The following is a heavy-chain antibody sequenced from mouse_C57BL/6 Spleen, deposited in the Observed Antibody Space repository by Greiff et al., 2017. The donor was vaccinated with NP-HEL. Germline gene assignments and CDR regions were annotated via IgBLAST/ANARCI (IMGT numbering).Heavy chain of an antibody. V-gene: IGHV2-2*01. J-gene: IGHJ4*01. CDR3: ARNGGDGDYAMDY. CDR1: GFSLTSYG. Sequence: VHLVESGPGLVQPSQSLSITCTVSGFSLTSYGVHWVRQSPGKGLEWLGVIWSGGSTDYNAAFISRLSISKDNSKSQVFFKMNSLQADDTAIYYCARNGGDGDYAMDYWGQGTSVTVSS. CDR2: IWSGGST. D-gene: IGHD3-3*01.